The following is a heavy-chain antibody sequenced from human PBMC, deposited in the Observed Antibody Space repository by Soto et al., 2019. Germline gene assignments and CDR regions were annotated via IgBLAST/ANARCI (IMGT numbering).Heavy chain of an antibody. CDR2: INNAGNT. CDR1: GFDASVNY. CDR3: VRENYSYGMDV. J-gene: IGHJ6*02. V-gene: IGHV3-66*01. Sequence: EVQLVESGGTLVQPGGSLRLSCAASGFDASVNYMTWVRQAPGKGLEWVSAINNAGNTFFADSVKGRFTISRDDSKNTLYLQMNSLRVEDTAMYYCVRENYSYGMDVWGQGTAVTVSS.